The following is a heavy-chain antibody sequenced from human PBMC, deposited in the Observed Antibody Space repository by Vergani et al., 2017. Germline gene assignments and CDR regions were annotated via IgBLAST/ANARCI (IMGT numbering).Heavy chain of an antibody. CDR3: ARGSGIAAAGTFDY. CDR2: IYYSGST. J-gene: IGHJ4*02. V-gene: IGHV4-34*01. D-gene: IGHD6-13*01. Sequence: QVQLQQWGAGLLKPSETLSLTCAVYGGSFSGYYWSWIRQHPGKGLEWIGYIYYSGSTYYNPSLKSRVTISVDTSKNQFSLKLSSVTAADTAVYYCARGSGIAAAGTFDYWGQGTLVTVSS. CDR1: GGSFSGYY.